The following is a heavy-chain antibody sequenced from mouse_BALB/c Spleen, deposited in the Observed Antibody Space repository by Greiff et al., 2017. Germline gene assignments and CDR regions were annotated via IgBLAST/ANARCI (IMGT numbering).Heavy chain of an antibody. J-gene: IGHJ3*01. CDR2: IWAGGST. D-gene: IGHD2-3*01. CDR1: GFSLTSYG. CDR3: ARDDDGYYDWFAY. Sequence: VQLQQSGPGLVAPSQSLSITCTVSGFSLTSYGVHWVRQPPGKGLEWLGVIWAGGSTNYNSALMSRLSISKDNSKSQVFLKMNSLQTDDTAMYYCARDDDGYYDWFAYWGQGTLVTVSA. V-gene: IGHV2-9*02.